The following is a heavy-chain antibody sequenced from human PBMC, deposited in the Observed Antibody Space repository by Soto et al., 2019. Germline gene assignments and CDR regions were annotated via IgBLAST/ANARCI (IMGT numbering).Heavy chain of an antibody. D-gene: IGHD6-13*01. J-gene: IGHJ6*02. V-gene: IGHV3-73*02. CDR1: GFTFSGSA. CDR2: IRSKANNYAT. Sequence: EVPLVESGGGLVQPGGSLKLSCAASGFTFSGSAVHWVRQASGKGLEWVGRIRSKANNYATAYAASVQGRFTIFRDDLKNTAYLQMNSLKPEDTAVYYCTNPRVYYGMDVWGQGTTVTVSS. CDR3: TNPRVYYGMDV.